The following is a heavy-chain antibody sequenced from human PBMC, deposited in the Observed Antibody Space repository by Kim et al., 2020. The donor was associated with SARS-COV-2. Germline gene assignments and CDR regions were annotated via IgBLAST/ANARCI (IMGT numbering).Heavy chain of an antibody. D-gene: IGHD6-13*01. J-gene: IGHJ6*02. Sequence: ASVKVSCKASGYTFTSYDINWVRQATGQGLEWMGWMNPNSGNTGYAQKFQGRVTMTRNTSISTAYMELSSLRSEDTAVYYCARGGAGALNSSSWYGGYYYYYYGMDVWGQGTTVTVSS. CDR2: MNPNSGNT. CDR1: GYTFTSYD. CDR3: ARGGAGALNSSSWYGGYYYYYYGMDV. V-gene: IGHV1-8*01.